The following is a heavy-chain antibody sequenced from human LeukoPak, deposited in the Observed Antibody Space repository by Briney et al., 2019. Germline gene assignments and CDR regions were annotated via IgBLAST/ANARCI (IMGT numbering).Heavy chain of an antibody. J-gene: IGHJ6*03. CDR1: GGTFSSYA. CDR2: IIPIFGTA. V-gene: IGHV1-69*13. D-gene: IGHD5-12*01. CDR3: ARDGVGIVATTYVYMDV. Sequence: ASVKVSCKASGGTFSSYAISWVRQAPGQGLEWMGGIIPIFGTANYAQKFQGRVTITADESTSTAYMELSSLRSEDTAVYYCARDGVGIVATTYVYMDVWGKGTTVTVSS.